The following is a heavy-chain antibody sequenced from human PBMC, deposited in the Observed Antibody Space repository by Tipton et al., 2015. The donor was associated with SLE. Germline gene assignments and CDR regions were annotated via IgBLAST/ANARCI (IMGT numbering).Heavy chain of an antibody. CDR1: GGSISSGGYY. V-gene: IGHV4-39*01. J-gene: IGHJ6*02. CDR3: ARHSTSSWYYYYYGMDV. D-gene: IGHD6-13*01. Sequence: TLSLTCTVSGGSISSGGYYWSWIRQPPGKGLEWVGEINHSGGTNYNPSLQSRVTISVDTSKNQFSLKLSSVTAAATAVYYCARHSTSSWYYYYYGMDVWGQGTTVTVSS. CDR2: INHSGGT.